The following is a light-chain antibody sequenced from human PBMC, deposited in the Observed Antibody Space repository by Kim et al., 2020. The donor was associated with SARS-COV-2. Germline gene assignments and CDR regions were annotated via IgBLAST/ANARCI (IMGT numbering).Light chain of an antibody. CDR1: QDISNY. CDR2: DAS. CDR3: QQYDNLLT. Sequence: SASVGDRVTITCQASQDISNYLNWYQQKPGKAPKLLNYDASNLETGVPSRFSGSGSGTDFTFAISSLQPEDIATYYCQQYDNLLTFGGGTKVDIK. V-gene: IGKV1-33*01. J-gene: IGKJ4*01.